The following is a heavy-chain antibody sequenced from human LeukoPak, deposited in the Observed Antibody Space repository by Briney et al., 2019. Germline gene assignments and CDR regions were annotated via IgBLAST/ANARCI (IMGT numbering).Heavy chain of an antibody. Sequence: ASVTVSCTASGYTFTGYYMHWVRQAPGQGLEWMGWINPNSGGTNYAQKFQGRVTMTRDTSISTAYMELSRLRSDDTAVYYCARVRFLEWLDYWGQGTLVTVSS. CDR1: GYTFTGYY. V-gene: IGHV1-2*02. CDR2: INPNSGGT. CDR3: ARVRFLEWLDY. J-gene: IGHJ4*02. D-gene: IGHD3-3*01.